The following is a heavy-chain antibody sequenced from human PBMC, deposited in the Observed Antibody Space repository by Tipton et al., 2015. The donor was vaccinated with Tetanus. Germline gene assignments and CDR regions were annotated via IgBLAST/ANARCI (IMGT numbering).Heavy chain of an antibody. J-gene: IGHJ4*02. D-gene: IGHD3-10*01. CDR1: GFSFASYG. V-gene: IGHV3-33*01. CDR2: VFDDGSNT. CDR3: VRGRRSMVRNVMFYFDF. Sequence: SLRLSCAASGFSFASYGMHWVRQAPGKGLEWMATVFDDGSNTYYAASVKGRCTISRDNSKNMLFLEMNSARAEDTAMCYCVRGRRSMVRNVMFYFDFWGQGSLVTVSS.